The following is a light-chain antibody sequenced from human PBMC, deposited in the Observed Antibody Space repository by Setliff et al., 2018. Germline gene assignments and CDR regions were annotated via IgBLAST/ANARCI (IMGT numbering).Light chain of an antibody. V-gene: IGLV8-61*01. Sequence: QTVVTQEPSFSVSPGGTVTLTCALSLGSVSMSNDPSWYQQTPGQAPRRLIYRTNRRSSGVPARFSGSILGNKAALTITGAQADDESDYYCLLPVGGDISVFGTGTKVTVL. J-gene: IGLJ1*01. CDR2: RTN. CDR3: LLPVGGDISV. CDR1: LGSVSMSND.